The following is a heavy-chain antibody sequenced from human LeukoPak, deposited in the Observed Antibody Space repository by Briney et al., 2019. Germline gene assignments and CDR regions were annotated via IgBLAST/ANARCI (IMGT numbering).Heavy chain of an antibody. CDR1: GGTFSSYA. CDR3: AGSHPVLYSSSPLDY. J-gene: IGHJ4*02. D-gene: IGHD6-6*01. CDR2: IIPIFGIA. V-gene: IGHV1-69*04. Sequence: SVKVSCKASGGTFSSYAISWVRQAPGQGLEWMGRIIPIFGIANYAQKFQGRVTITADKSTSTAYMELSSLRSEDTAVYYCAGSHPVLYSSSPLDYWGQGTLVTVSS.